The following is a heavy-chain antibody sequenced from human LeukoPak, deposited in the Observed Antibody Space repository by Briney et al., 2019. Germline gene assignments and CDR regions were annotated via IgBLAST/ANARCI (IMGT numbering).Heavy chain of an antibody. D-gene: IGHD2-8*01. V-gene: IGHV4-4*07. J-gene: IGHJ4*02. CDR3: AGAPNSYFFDY. CDR1: GGSVTSYY. Sequence: PSETLSLTCTVSGGSVTSYYWSWIRQPAGKGPEWIGRIYPSGSTSYNPSFKSRVTMSVDTSKNQFFLKLSSVTAADAALYYCAGAPNSYFFDYWGQGTLVTVSS. CDR2: IYPSGST.